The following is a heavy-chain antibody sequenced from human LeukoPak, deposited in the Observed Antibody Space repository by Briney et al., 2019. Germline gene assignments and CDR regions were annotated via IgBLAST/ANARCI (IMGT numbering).Heavy chain of an antibody. CDR3: ARGENFYGSGSYYRLLDF. J-gene: IGHJ4*02. Sequence: PGGSLRLSCAASGFTFSSYGMHWVRQAPGKGLEWVAFIRYDGSNKYYADSVKGRFTISRDNSKNTLYLQMNSLRAEDTAVYYCARGENFYGSGSYYRLLDFWGQGTLVTVSS. CDR2: IRYDGSNK. CDR1: GFTFSSYG. D-gene: IGHD3-10*01. V-gene: IGHV3-30*02.